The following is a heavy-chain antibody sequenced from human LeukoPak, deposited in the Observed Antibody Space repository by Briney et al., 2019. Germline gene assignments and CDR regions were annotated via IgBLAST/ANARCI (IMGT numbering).Heavy chain of an antibody. D-gene: IGHD2-2*01. Sequence: PSETLSLTCTVAGGSISSYYWSWIRQPAGKGLEWIGRIYTSGSTNYNPSLKSRVTMPVDTSKNQFSLKLSSVTAADTAVYYCARDSWDIVVVPAARMYYYYGMDVWGQGTTVTVSS. J-gene: IGHJ6*02. CDR1: GGSISSYY. CDR2: IYTSGST. V-gene: IGHV4-4*07. CDR3: ARDSWDIVVVPAARMYYYYGMDV.